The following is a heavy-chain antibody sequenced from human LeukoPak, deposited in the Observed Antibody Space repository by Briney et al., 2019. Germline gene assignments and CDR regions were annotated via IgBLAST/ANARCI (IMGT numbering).Heavy chain of an antibody. CDR1: GFTFSSYS. D-gene: IGHD4-17*01. Sequence: WESLRLSCAASGFTFSSYSMNWVRHAPGKGLEWVSSISSSSSYIYYADSVKGRFTISRDNAKNSLYLQMNSLRAEDTAVYYCARDRADYGEDAFDIWGQGTMVTVSS. CDR3: ARDRADYGEDAFDI. V-gene: IGHV3-21*01. CDR2: ISSSSSYI. J-gene: IGHJ3*02.